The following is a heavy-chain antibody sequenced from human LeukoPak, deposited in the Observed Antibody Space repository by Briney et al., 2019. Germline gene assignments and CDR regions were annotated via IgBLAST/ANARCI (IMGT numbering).Heavy chain of an antibody. J-gene: IGHJ4*02. Sequence: SETLSLTCAVYGGSFSGYYWSWIRQPPGKGLGWIGEINHSGSTNYNPSLKSGAPISVDTSKNQFSLKRSSVTAADTPVYYCARAAPTPRTIVIHRWDYWGQGTLVTVSS. CDR1: GGSFSGYY. CDR3: ARAAPTPRTIVIHRWDY. CDR2: INHSGST. D-gene: IGHD2-15*01. V-gene: IGHV4-34*01.